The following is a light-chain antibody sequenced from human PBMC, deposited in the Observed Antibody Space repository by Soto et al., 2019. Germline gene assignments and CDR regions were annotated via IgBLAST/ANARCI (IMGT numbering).Light chain of an antibody. CDR1: HSINKW. CDR3: QHYNDYSAWT. CDR2: EAS. V-gene: IGKV1-5*01. J-gene: IGKJ1*01. Sequence: DIHMTKSPSTLSASLVDTVTITSRATHSINKWLAWYQQTPGKAPTLLIYEASILQNGVPSRFSGTESGTEFTLTISSLRAADFASYYCQHYNDYSAWTFGKGTKVDIK.